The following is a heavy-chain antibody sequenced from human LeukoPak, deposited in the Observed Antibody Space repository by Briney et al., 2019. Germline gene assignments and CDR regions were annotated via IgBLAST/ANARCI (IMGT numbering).Heavy chain of an antibody. CDR2: ITDNGRKT. CDR3: AKITMATTPNY. V-gene: IGHV3-23*01. D-gene: IGHD3-10*01. Sequence: GGSLRLSCAASGLTFSSYAMNWVGQASGKGLEWVSGITDNGRKTYYADSVKGRFSISRDNSKNTLYLQMSDLRAEDTAVYYCAKITMATTPNYWGQGTLVTVSS. J-gene: IGHJ4*02. CDR1: GLTFSSYA.